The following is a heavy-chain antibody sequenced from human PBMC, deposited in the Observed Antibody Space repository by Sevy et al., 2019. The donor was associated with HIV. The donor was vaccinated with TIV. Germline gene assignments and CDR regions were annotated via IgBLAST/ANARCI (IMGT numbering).Heavy chain of an antibody. J-gene: IGHJ5*02. CDR3: AGYIVGGGGRGS. D-gene: IGHD1-26*01. CDR2: TYDDWRI. Sequence: SETLSLTCRVSGGSVNSGYYHWSWIRQPPGKGLEWIGQTYDDWRINYHPSLGGRVTISIDTPNNQFSLRLTSVTAADTALYYCAGYIVGGGGRGSWGQGTLVTVSS. V-gene: IGHV4-61*01. CDR1: GGSVNSGYYH.